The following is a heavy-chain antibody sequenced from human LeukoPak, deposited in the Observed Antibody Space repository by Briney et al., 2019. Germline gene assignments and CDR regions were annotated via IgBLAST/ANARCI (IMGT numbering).Heavy chain of an antibody. V-gene: IGHV3-30*04. D-gene: IGHD6-19*01. CDR2: ISYDGSNK. J-gene: IGHJ5*02. Sequence: PGGSLRLSCAASGFTFSSYAMHWVRKAPGKGLEWVAVISYDGSNKYYADSVKGRFTISRNDSKNTLFLQMNSLRAEDTAVYYRAKDPYSNGGGGSFDPWGQGTLVTVSS. CDR3: AKDPYSNGGGGSFDP. CDR1: GFTFSSYA.